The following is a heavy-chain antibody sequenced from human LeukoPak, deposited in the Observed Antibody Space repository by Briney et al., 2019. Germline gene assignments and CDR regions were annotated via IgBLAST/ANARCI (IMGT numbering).Heavy chain of an antibody. V-gene: IGHV3-21*01. D-gene: IGHD2-15*01. CDR2: ISSSSSYI. CDR3: AREEDYCSGGSCYRLPAMTLYGMDV. CDR1: GFTFSSYS. Sequence: GGSLRLSCAASGFTFSSYSMNWVRQAPGKGLEWVSSISSSSSYIYYADSVKGRFTISRDNAKNSLYLQMNSLRAEDTAVYYCAREEDYCSGGSCYRLPAMTLYGMDVWGQGTTVTVSS. J-gene: IGHJ6*02.